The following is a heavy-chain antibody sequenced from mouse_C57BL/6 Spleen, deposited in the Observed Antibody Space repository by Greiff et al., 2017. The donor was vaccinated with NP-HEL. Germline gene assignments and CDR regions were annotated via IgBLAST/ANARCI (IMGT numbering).Heavy chain of an antibody. D-gene: IGHD1-1*01. V-gene: IGHV1-7*01. CDR1: GYTFTSYW. CDR3: ARDKGYYYGLFAY. J-gene: IGHJ3*01. CDR2: INPSSGYT. Sequence: QVHVKQSGAELAKPGASVKLSCKASGYTFTSYWMHWVKQRPGQGLEWIGYINPSSGYTKYNQKFKDKATLTADKSSSTAYMQLSSLTYEDSAVYYCARDKGYYYGLFAYWGQGTLVTVSA.